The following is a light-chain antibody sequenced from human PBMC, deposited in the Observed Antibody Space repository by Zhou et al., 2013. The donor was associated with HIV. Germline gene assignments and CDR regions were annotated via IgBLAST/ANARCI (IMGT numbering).Light chain of an antibody. J-gene: IGKJ1*01. CDR2: KAS. CDR3: LQYNSNPQT. V-gene: IGKV1-8*01. Sequence: AIRMTQSPSSFSASTGDRVTLTCRASQGISNYLAWYQQRPGKAPKLLIYKASNLESGVPLRFSGSRSGTEFALTISSLQPEDFATYYCLQYNSNPQTFGQGTKVEIK. CDR1: QGISNY.